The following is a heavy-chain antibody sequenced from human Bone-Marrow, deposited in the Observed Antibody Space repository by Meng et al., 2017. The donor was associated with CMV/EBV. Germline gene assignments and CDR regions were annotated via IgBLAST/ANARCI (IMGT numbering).Heavy chain of an antibody. D-gene: IGHD3-16*01. CDR1: GFTFDDYA. J-gene: IGHJ3*02. V-gene: IGHV3-43D*03. CDR2: ISWDGGST. CDR3: ARVGPPVAFDI. Sequence: GGSLRLSCAASGFTFDDYAMHWVRQAPGKGLEWVSLISWDGGSTYYADSVKGRFTISRDNAKNSLYLQMNSLRAEDTAVYYCARVGPPVAFDIWGQGTMVTVSS.